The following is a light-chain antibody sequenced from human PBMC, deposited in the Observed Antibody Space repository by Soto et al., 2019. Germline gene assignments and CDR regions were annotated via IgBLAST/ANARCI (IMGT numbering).Light chain of an antibody. CDR3: AAWDDSLSGFYV. J-gene: IGLJ1*01. CDR1: SSNIGSNY. CDR2: SNN. Sequence: QSVLTQPPSASGTPGQRVTISCSGSSSNIGSNYVYWYQQLPGTAPKLLIYSNNQRPSGVPDRFSGSKSGTSASLAISGLRSEDEADYYCAAWDDSLSGFYVSGTGTKVTVL. V-gene: IGLV1-47*02.